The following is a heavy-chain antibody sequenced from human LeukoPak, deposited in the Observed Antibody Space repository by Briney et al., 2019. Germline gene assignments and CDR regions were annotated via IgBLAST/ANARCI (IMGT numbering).Heavy chain of an antibody. V-gene: IGHV1-69*13. Sequence: SVKVSCKASGGTFSSYAISWVRQAPGQGLEWMGGIIPIFGTANYAQKFQGRITITADESTSTAYMELSSLRPEDTAVYYCARDIYHTYYYDSSGYGEAFDIWGQGTMVTVSS. CDR1: GGTFSSYA. D-gene: IGHD3-22*01. CDR2: IIPIFGTA. CDR3: ARDIYHTYYYDSSGYGEAFDI. J-gene: IGHJ3*02.